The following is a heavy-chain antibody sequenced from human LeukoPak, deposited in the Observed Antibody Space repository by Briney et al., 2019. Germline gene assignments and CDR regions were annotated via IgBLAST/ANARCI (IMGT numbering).Heavy chain of an antibody. J-gene: IGHJ4*02. Sequence: SETLSLTCTVSGGSISSSSYYWGWIRQPPGKGLEWIGSIYYSGSTYYNPSLKSRVTISVDTSKNQFSLKLSSVTAADTAVYYCASAKGYQLLYFDYWGQGTLVTVSS. CDR3: ASAKGYQLLYFDY. D-gene: IGHD2-2*02. CDR2: IYYSGST. V-gene: IGHV4-39*07. CDR1: GGSISSSSYY.